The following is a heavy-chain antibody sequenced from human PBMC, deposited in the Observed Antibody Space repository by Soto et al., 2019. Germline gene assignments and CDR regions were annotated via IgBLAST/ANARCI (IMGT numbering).Heavy chain of an antibody. CDR2: INSDGTTT. J-gene: IGHJ6*02. V-gene: IGHV3-11*01. Sequence: QVQLVESGGGLVEPGGSLRLSCAASGFTFSDHYMNWVHQAPGKGLEWLSYINSDGTTTYYADSVKGRFTISRDNAKNSVFLQMSSLRAEDTAIYYCARVLIVATTLGGMDVWGQGTTVTVSS. D-gene: IGHD5-12*01. CDR3: ARVLIVATTLGGMDV. CDR1: GFTFSDHY.